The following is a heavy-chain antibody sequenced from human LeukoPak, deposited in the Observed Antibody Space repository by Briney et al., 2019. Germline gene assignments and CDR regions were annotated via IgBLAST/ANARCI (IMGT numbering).Heavy chain of an antibody. D-gene: IGHD3-10*01. CDR3: ARDNGGHYYGSGCDY. V-gene: IGHV1-2*02. Sequence: GASVKVSCKASGYTFTGYYMHWVRQAPGQGLEWMGWINPNSGGTNYAQKFQGRVTMTRDTSISTAYMELSRLRSDDTAVYYCARDNGGHYYGSGCDYWGQGTLVTVSS. CDR2: INPNSGGT. CDR1: GYTFTGYY. J-gene: IGHJ4*02.